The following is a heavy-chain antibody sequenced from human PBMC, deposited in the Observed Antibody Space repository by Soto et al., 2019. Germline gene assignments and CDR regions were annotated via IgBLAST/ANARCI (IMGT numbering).Heavy chain of an antibody. Sequence: GESLKISCKGSGYSFTSYWIGWVRQMPGKGLEWMGIIYPGDSDTRYSPSFQGQVTISADKSISTAYLQWSSLKASDTAMYYCARHVSTCSGGSCYPSWDYYYGMDVWGQGTTVTV. CDR2: IYPGDSDT. CDR1: GYSFTSYW. V-gene: IGHV5-51*01. D-gene: IGHD2-15*01. CDR3: ARHVSTCSGGSCYPSWDYYYGMDV. J-gene: IGHJ6*02.